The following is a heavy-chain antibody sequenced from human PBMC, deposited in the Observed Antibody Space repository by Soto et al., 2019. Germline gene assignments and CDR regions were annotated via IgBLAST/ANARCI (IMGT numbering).Heavy chain of an antibody. V-gene: IGHV3-23*01. CDR2: VTADGGT. CDR1: GFTVSSHA. CDR3: APHVSCSGGSCQYDAFAI. Sequence: EVQVLESGGGLVQPGGSLRLSCEGSGFTVSSHAMTWIRQAPGKGPEWVSTVTADGGTYYADSVKGRFAMSRDTSENTLYLQVNSLGAEVTAAYYCAPHVSCSGGSCQYDAFAIRGQGTMVTVSS. J-gene: IGHJ3*02. D-gene: IGHD2-15*01.